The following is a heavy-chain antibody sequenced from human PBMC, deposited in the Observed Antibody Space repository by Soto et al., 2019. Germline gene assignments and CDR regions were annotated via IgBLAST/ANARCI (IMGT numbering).Heavy chain of an antibody. CDR1: GGSISSSSYY. CDR2: IYYSGST. V-gene: IGHV4-39*01. Sequence: SETLSLTCTVSGGSISSSSYYWGWIRQPPGKGLEWIGSIYYSGSTYYNPSLKSRVPISVDTSKNQFSLKLSSVTAADTAVYYCARRLYGDYDRWEDGYYYYGMDVWGQGTTVTVSS. D-gene: IGHD4-17*01. J-gene: IGHJ6*02. CDR3: ARRLYGDYDRWEDGYYYYGMDV.